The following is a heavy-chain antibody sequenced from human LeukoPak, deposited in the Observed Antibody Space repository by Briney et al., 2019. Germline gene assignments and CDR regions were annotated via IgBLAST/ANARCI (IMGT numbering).Heavy chain of an antibody. D-gene: IGHD3-22*01. CDR2: FYPSGST. V-gene: IGHV4-4*07. Sequence: SETLSLTCSVSGDSISSYYWTWIRQPAGKGLEWIGRFYPSGSTNYNPSLKSRVTMSADTSKNQFSLKLRSVTVADTAVYYCAKGTDYYDSSGYSHGPFDIWGQGTMVTVSS. CDR3: AKGTDYYDSSGYSHGPFDI. CDR1: GDSISSYY. J-gene: IGHJ3*02.